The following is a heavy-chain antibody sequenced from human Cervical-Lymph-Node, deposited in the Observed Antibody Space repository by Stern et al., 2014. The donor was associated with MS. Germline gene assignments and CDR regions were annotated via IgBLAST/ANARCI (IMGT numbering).Heavy chain of an antibody. J-gene: IGHJ6*02. CDR3: AKDRQWVPYYYYGMDV. Sequence: QVQLVQSGGGVVQPGRSLRLSCAASGFTFSSYGMHWVRQAPGKGLEWVAVISYDGSNKYYADSVKGRFTISRDNSKNTLYLQMNSLRAEDTAVYYCAKDRQWVPYYYYGMDVWGQGTTVTVSS. CDR2: ISYDGSNK. CDR1: GFTFSSYG. D-gene: IGHD1-26*01. V-gene: IGHV3-30*18.